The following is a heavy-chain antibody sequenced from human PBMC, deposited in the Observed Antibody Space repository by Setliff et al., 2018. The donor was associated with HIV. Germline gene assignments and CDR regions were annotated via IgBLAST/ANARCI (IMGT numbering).Heavy chain of an antibody. D-gene: IGHD6-13*01. CDR2: INSKTDGGTT. V-gene: IGHV3-15*01. Sequence: KPGGSLRLSCAASGFTFSNAWMSWVRQAPGKGLEWVGRINSKTDGGTTDYAAPVKGRFTISRDDSKNTLYLQMNSLKTEDTAVYYCTAALQQQVVRWFDPWGQGTLVTVSS. CDR3: TAALQQQVVRWFDP. J-gene: IGHJ5*01. CDR1: GFTFSNAW.